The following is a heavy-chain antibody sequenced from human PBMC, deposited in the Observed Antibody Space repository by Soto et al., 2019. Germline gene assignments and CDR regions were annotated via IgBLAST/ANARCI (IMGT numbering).Heavy chain of an antibody. CDR1: GYSFTSYW. D-gene: IGHD6-13*01. J-gene: IGHJ4*02. V-gene: IGHV5-51*01. Sequence: PGESLKISCKGSGYSFTSYWIGWARQMPGKGLDWMGIIYPGDSDTRYSPSFQGQVNISADKSISTAYLQWSSLKASDTAMYYCATQQQLALFDYWGQGTLVTVSS. CDR3: ATQQQLALFDY. CDR2: IYPGDSDT.